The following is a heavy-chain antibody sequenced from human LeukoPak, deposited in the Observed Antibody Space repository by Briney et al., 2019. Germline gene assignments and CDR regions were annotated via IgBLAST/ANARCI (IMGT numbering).Heavy chain of an antibody. V-gene: IGHV1-18*01. CDR3: ARDHYDFWSGYWVDY. CDR1: GYTFTSYG. Sequence: ASVKVSCKASGYTFTSYGISWVRQAPGQGLEWMGWISAYNGNTNYAQKLQGRVTMTTDTSTSTAYMELRSLRSDDTAVYYCARDHYDFWSGYWVDYWGQGTLVTVSS. D-gene: IGHD3-3*01. CDR2: ISAYNGNT. J-gene: IGHJ4*02.